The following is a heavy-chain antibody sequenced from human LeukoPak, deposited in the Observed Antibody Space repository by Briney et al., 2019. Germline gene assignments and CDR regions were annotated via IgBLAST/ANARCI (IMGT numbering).Heavy chain of an antibody. CDR2: IYYSGST. CDR1: GGSISSGGYY. CDR3: ARARWEPPGLFDY. D-gene: IGHD1-26*01. Sequence: SQTLSLTCTVSGGSISSGGYYWSWIRQHPGKGLEWIGYIYYSGSTYYNPSLKSRVTISVDTSKNQFSLKLSSVTAADTAVYYCARARWEPPGLFDYWGQGTLVTVSS. J-gene: IGHJ4*02. V-gene: IGHV4-31*03.